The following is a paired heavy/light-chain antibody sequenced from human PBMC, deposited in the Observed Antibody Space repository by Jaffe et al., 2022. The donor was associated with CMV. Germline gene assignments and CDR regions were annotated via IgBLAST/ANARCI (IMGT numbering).Heavy chain of an antibody. J-gene: IGHJ6*03. Sequence: EVQLVETGGDLIQPGGSLRLSCAASGFTVNGNDMNWVRQAPGKGLECVSISYKYGSTYYADSVKGRFTISRDNSRNTLYLHVSSLRAEDTAVYYCARLNYYYMDIWGKGTTVTVSS. CDR1: GFTVNGND. CDR3: ARLNYYYMDI. CDR2: SYKYGST. V-gene: IGHV3-53*02.
Light chain of an antibody. CDR3: QQYGSSQLT. J-gene: IGKJ1*01. Sequence: EIVLTQSPGTLSLSPGERATLSCRASQSVSSTNLAWYQQKPGQAPRLLIYGASSRATGIPDRFSGSGSGTDFTLAISRLEPEDFAVYYCQQYGSSQLTFGQGTKVEIK. V-gene: IGKV3-20*01. CDR2: GAS. CDR1: QSVSSTN.